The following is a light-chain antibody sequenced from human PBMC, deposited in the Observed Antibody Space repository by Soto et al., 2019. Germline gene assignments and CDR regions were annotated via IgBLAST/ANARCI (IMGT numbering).Light chain of an antibody. J-gene: IGKJ1*01. CDR3: QQYNNYPRT. CDR1: QSISSW. V-gene: IGKV1-5*03. CDR2: KAS. Sequence: DIQMTQSPSTLSGSVGDRVTITCRASQSISSWLAWYQQKPGKAPKVLIYKASNLESGVPSRFSGSGSGTEFTLTISSLQPDDFGTYYCQQYNNYPRTFGQGTKVEV.